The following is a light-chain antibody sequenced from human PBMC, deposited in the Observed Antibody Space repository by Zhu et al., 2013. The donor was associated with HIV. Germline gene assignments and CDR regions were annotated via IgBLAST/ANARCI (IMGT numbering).Light chain of an antibody. J-gene: IGKJ5*01. CDR2: DAS. CDR1: QSVSSSY. Sequence: EIVMTQSPATLSVSPGERATLSCRASQSVSSSYLAWYQQKPGQAPRLLIYDASVPAPGLPARFRGSGSGTEFTLTISTLQSEDFTVYYCQQYNKWPPITFGQGTRLEI. V-gene: IGKV3-15*01. CDR3: QQYNKWPPIT.